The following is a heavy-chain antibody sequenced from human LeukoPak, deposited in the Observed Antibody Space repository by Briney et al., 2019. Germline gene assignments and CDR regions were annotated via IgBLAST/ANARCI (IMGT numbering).Heavy chain of an antibody. CDR1: GGSISSSNW. J-gene: IGHJ5*02. Sequence: PSGTLSLTCAVSGGSISSSNWWSWVRQPPGKGLEWIGSIYFGGSTYSNPSLKTRVTISVDPSKNQFSLKLSSVTAADTAVYYCARVGLRLNWFDPWGQGTLVTVSS. CDR3: ARVGLRLNWFDP. D-gene: IGHD2-15*01. CDR2: IYFGGST. V-gene: IGHV4-4*02.